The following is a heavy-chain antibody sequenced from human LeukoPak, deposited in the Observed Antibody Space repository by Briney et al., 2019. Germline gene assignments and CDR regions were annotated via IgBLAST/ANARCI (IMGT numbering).Heavy chain of an antibody. Sequence: PSETLSLTCTVSGGSISSYYWSWIRQPPGKGVEWIGYIYYSGSTNYNPSLKSRVTISVDTSKNQFSLKLSSVIAADTAVYYCASLDYYDSSGYGSWGQGTLVTVSS. V-gene: IGHV4-59*01. CDR2: IYYSGST. D-gene: IGHD3-22*01. CDR1: GGSISSYY. CDR3: ASLDYYDSSGYGS. J-gene: IGHJ5*02.